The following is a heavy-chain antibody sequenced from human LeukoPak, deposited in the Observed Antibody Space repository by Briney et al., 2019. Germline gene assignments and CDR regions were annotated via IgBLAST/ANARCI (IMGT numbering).Heavy chain of an antibody. J-gene: IGHJ6*02. CDR3: AKRAYCSGGSCYSPGEYYYYGMDV. CDR1: GFTFSSYA. Sequence: SGGSLRLSCAASGFTFSSYAMSWVRQAPGKGLEWVSAISGSGGSTYYADSVEGRFTISRDNSKNTLYLQMNSLRAEDTAVYYCAKRAYCSGGSCYSPGEYYYYGMDVWGQGTTVTVSS. CDR2: ISGSGGST. V-gene: IGHV3-23*01. D-gene: IGHD2-15*01.